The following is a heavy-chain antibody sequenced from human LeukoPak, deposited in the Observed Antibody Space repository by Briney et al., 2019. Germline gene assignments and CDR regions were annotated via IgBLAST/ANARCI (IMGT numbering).Heavy chain of an antibody. CDR1: GGTFSSYA. D-gene: IGHD3-3*01. Sequence: GSSVKVSCKASGGTFSSYAISWVRQAPGQGLEWMGGIIPIFGTANYAQKFQGRVTITTDESTSTAYMELSSLRSEDTAVYYCARGEGYAFWSGYPYYMDVWGKGTTVTVSS. V-gene: IGHV1-69*05. CDR3: ARGEGYAFWSGYPYYMDV. J-gene: IGHJ6*03. CDR2: IIPIFGTA.